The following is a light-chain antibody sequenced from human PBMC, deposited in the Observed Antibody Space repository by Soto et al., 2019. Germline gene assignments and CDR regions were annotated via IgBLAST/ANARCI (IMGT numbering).Light chain of an antibody. CDR1: TGAVTSGFY. CDR3: LLYYGGAQV. Sequence: QTVVTQEPSLTVSPGGTVTLTCASSTGAVTSGFYPSWFQQKPGQAPRSLIYSTGNKHSWTPARFSGSLLGGKAALTLSGVQPEDEAEYYCLLYYGGAQVFGGGTKLTVL. J-gene: IGLJ2*01. V-gene: IGLV7-43*01. CDR2: STG.